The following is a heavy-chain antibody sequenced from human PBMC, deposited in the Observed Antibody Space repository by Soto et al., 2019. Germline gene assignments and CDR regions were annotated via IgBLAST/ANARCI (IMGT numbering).Heavy chain of an antibody. V-gene: IGHV3-66*01. CDR2: IYSGGST. Sequence: EVQLVESGGGLVQPGGSLRLSCAASGFTVSSNYMSWVRQAPGKGLEWVSIIYSGGSTYYADFVKGRFTISRDNSENTLYLQMNSLRAENTAVYYCARGSGSLYYFDYWGQGTLVTVSS. CDR3: ARGSGSLYYFDY. CDR1: GFTVSSNY. D-gene: IGHD6-19*01. J-gene: IGHJ4*02.